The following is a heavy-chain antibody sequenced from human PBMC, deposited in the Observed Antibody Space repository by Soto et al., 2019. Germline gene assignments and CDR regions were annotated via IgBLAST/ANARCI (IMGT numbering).Heavy chain of an antibody. V-gene: IGHV5-51*01. CDR1: GYSFTTYW. J-gene: IGHJ4*02. CDR2: IYSGDSDT. CDR3: ARLEHYYDSSGSGRGYYFDY. D-gene: IGHD3-22*01. Sequence: PGESLKISCKGSGYSFTTYWMGWVRQMPGKGLEWMGIIYSGDSDTRYSTSFQGQVTISADKSISTAYLQWSSLKASDTAMYYCARLEHYYDSSGSGRGYYFDYWGQGTLVTVSS.